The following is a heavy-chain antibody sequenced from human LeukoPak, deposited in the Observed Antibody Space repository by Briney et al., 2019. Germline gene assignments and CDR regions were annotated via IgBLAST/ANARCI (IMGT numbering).Heavy chain of an antibody. D-gene: IGHD3-10*01. CDR1: GYTLTELS. Sequence: ASVKVSCKVSGYTLTELSMHWVRQAPGKGLEWMGGFDPEDGETIYAQKFQGRVTMTEDTSTDTAYMELSSLRSEDTAVYYCATDLNYYGSGSYYDYWGQGTLVTVYS. CDR2: FDPEDGET. J-gene: IGHJ4*02. V-gene: IGHV1-24*01. CDR3: ATDLNYYGSGSYYDY.